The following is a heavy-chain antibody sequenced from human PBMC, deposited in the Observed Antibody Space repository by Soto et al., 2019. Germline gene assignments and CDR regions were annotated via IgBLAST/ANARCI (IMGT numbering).Heavy chain of an antibody. D-gene: IGHD5-18*01. V-gene: IGHV4-30-4*02. CDR3: VGRVTSIYSSFDS. J-gene: IGHJ4*02. CDR2: VSSSGNS. CDR1: GDSISSATHY. Sequence: TSDTLSLTCTVSGDSISSATHYWNGIRQHPGKGLEWIGYVSSSGNSYYSPSLKSRVFMSVDTSKNLFSLKLSSVTAADTAIYHCVGRVTSIYSSFDSWGQGTPVTFS.